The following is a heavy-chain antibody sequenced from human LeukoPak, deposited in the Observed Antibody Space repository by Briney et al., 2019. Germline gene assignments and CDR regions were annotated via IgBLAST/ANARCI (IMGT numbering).Heavy chain of an antibody. V-gene: IGHV7-4-1*02. CDR3: ARKIAAADL. CDR1: GYTFTGYY. D-gene: IGHD6-13*01. CDR2: INTNTKNP. J-gene: IGHJ4*02. Sequence: AASVKVSCKASGYTFTGYYMHWVRQAPGQGLEWMGWINTNTKNPTYAQGFTGRFVFSLDTSVSTAYLQISSLKAEDTAVYYCARKIAAADLWGQGTLVTVSS.